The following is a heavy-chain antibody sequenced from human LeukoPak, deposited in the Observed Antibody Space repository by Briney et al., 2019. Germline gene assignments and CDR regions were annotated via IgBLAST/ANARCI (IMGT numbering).Heavy chain of an antibody. Sequence: GGSLRLSCAASGFTFSSYAMTWVRQAPGKGLEWVSTVTGSGSSTYYGDSVRGRFTISRDNSKNTLYLQMKALRAGDTAVYYCAKGPLGYCTAGACYFHYWGQGTLVTVSS. CDR3: AKGPLGYCTAGACYFHY. V-gene: IGHV3-23*01. D-gene: IGHD2-8*02. CDR2: VTGSGSST. J-gene: IGHJ4*02. CDR1: GFTFSSYA.